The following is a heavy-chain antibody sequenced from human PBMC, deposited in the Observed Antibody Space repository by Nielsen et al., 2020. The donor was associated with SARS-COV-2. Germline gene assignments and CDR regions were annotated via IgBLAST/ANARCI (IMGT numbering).Heavy chain of an antibody. CDR2: ISSSSSYT. D-gene: IGHD3-22*01. V-gene: IGHV3-11*05. Sequence: GGSLRLSCAASGFTFSDYYMSWIRQAPGKGLEWVSYISSSSSYTNYADSVKGRFTISRDNAKNSLYLQMNSLRAEDTAVYYCARVSYYYDSSGYVPPDYWGQGTLVTVSS. J-gene: IGHJ4*02. CDR1: GFTFSDYY. CDR3: ARVSYYYDSSGYVPPDY.